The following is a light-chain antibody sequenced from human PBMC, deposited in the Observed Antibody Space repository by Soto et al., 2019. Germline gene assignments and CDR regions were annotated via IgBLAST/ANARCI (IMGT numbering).Light chain of an antibody. J-gene: IGLJ1*01. V-gene: IGLV2-14*01. CDR1: SRDVGGYNY. CDR3: SSYTSSSTPYV. Sequence: QSALAQPASVSGSPGQSITISCPGNSRDVGGYNYVSWYQQHPGKAPKLMIYDVSNRPSGVSNRFSGSKSGNTASLTISGLQAEDEADYYCSSYTSSSTPYVFGTGTQLTVL. CDR2: DVS.